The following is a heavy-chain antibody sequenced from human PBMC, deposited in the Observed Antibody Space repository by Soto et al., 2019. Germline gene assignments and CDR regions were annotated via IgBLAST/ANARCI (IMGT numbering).Heavy chain of an antibody. D-gene: IGHD1-26*01. CDR1: GFSLNSSGEG. CDR3: ARPRGSLD. J-gene: IGHJ4*02. CDR2: IYWDNDE. V-gene: IGHV2-5*02. Sequence: SGPTLVNPTQTLALTCTFSGFSLNSSGEGVGWIRQPPGKALEWLALIYWDNDERYSSSLKSRLTITKDTSRNQVVLTMTNIDPVDTGTYYCARPRGSLDWGQGTQVTVSS.